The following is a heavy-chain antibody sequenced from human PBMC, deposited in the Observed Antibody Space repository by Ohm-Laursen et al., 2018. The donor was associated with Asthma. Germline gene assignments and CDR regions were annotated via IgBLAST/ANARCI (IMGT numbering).Heavy chain of an antibody. J-gene: IGHJ4*02. Sequence: SLRLSCTASGYSFSLYSIHWIRQAPGQGLEWLSCISAGGDTTYYADSVKGRFTISRDNSKNTLYLQMNSLRAADTAVYYCATFNWGSRGFDFWGQGALVTVSS. CDR3: ATFNWGSRGFDF. CDR2: ISAGGDTT. CDR1: GYSFSLYS. V-gene: IGHV3-23*01. D-gene: IGHD7-27*01.